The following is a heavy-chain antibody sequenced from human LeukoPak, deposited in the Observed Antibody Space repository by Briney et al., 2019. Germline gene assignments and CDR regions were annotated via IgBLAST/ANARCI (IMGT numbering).Heavy chain of an antibody. D-gene: IGHD2-2*01. CDR2: IFYSGST. Sequence: SETLSLTCTVSGGSISTSSYYWGWVRQPPGKGLEWIGNIFYSGSTYYSPSLKSRVTISLDTSRNQFSLRLSSVTAADTAVYYCARWGTYASTSNWFDPWGQGTLVTVSS. CDR1: GGSISTSSYY. V-gene: IGHV4-39*07. J-gene: IGHJ5*02. CDR3: ARWGTYASTSNWFDP.